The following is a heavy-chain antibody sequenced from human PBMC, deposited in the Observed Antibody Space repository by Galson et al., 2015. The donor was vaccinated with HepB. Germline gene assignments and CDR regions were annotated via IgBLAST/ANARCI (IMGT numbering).Heavy chain of an antibody. D-gene: IGHD2-15*01. CDR2: ISSSGHYT. CDR3: ASDCPRGGSTYYSSGDY. CDR1: GFTFSDYY. J-gene: IGHJ4*02. Sequence: SLRLSCATSGFTFSDYYMAWVRQAPGKGLEWVSYISSSGHYTNTEDALKGRFFISRDNAKNSLYLQMNSLRAEDTAVYYCASDCPRGGSTYYSSGDYWGQGTLVTVSS. V-gene: IGHV3-11*06.